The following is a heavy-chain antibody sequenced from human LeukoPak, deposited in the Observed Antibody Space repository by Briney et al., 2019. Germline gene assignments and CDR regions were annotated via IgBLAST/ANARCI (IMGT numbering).Heavy chain of an antibody. V-gene: IGHV4-39*01. CDR3: ARHEDRNWYFDH. J-gene: IGHJ4*02. D-gene: IGHD1-1*01. Sequence: SETLSLTCTVSGGSISSSYYYWGWIRQPPGKGLEWIGTIYYSGSTYYNPSLKSRVTISVDTSANQFSLKLSSVTAPDTAVYYCARHEDRNWYFDHWGQGTLVTVSS. CDR1: GGSISSSYYY. CDR2: IYYSGST.